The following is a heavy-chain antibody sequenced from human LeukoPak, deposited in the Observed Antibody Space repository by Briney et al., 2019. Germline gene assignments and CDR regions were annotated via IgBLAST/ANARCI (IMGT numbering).Heavy chain of an antibody. V-gene: IGHV4-30-2*01. CDR2: VFRTGRT. CDR3: ATEGQCGFTTCPGLQF. Sequence: SETLSLTCTVSGGSTNTGGYFWSWIRQPPGKGLEWISYVFRTGRTSYNPSLDSRVTISLDRSRNQFSLRLTSVTAADSAMYYCATEGQCGFTTCPGLQFWGQGILVSVSS. J-gene: IGHJ4*02. D-gene: IGHD2-2*01. CDR1: GGSTNTGGYF.